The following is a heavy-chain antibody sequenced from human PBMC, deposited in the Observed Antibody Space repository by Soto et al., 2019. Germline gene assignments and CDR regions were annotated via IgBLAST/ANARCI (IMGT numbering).Heavy chain of an antibody. CDR1: GFTFSTFS. Sequence: VQLLESGGGLVQPGGSLRLACEASGFTFSTFSMSWVRQSPGKGLEWVSAITGSGSYTYYTDSVKGRFTVSRDNSKKSMYLQMNSLEVDDTAIYYCAKDTAGIGDYEGLFDFCGQGTLVAVSS. V-gene: IGHV3-23*01. CDR2: ITGSGSYT. CDR3: AKDTAGIGDYEGLFDF. D-gene: IGHD4-17*01. J-gene: IGHJ4*02.